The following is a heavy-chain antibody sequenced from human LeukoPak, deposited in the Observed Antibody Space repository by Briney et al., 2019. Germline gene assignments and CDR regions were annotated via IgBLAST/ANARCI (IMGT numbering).Heavy chain of an antibody. Sequence: PSETLSLTCTVSGGSISSYYWSWIRQPSGKGLEWIGYIYTSGSTNYNPSLKSRATISVDTSKNQFSLKLSSVTAADTAVYYCARRRGSSWFDPWGQGTLVTVSS. CDR3: ARRRGSSWFDP. V-gene: IGHV4-4*09. CDR2: IYTSGST. J-gene: IGHJ5*02. CDR1: GGSISSYY. D-gene: IGHD6-13*01.